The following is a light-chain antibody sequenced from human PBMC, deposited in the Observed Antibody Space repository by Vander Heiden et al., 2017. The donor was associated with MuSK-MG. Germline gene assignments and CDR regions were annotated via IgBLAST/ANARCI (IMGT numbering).Light chain of an antibody. CDR3: AAWDGSRDHQV. J-gene: IGLJ3*02. V-gene: IGLV3-21*02. CDR1: NIGSIS. Sequence: SSVLTQPPSVSVAPRQTARITCGGNNIGSISVHWYQQKPGTAPELLVYGDSDRPSGVPERFSGSNSGTSATLTISRVEAGDEADYYCAAWDGSRDHQVFGGGTKLTVL. CDR2: GDS.